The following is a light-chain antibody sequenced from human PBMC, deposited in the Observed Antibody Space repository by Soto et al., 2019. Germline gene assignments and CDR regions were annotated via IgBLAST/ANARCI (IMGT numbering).Light chain of an antibody. J-gene: IGKJ1*01. V-gene: IGKV1-5*01. CDR1: QSVSTW. CDR3: QQYNSHTWT. Sequence: DIQMTQSPSTLSASVGDRVTITCRASQSVSTWLAWYQQKLGKAPKLLIYDASILQSGVPSRFSGSRSGTEFTLTISSLQPDDFATYYCQQYNSHTWTFGHGTKVDIK. CDR2: DAS.